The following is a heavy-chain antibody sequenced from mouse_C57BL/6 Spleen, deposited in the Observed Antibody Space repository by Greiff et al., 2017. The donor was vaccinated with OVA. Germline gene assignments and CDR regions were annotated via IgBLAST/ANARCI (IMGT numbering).Heavy chain of an antibody. V-gene: IGHV1-50*01. Sequence: QVQLQQPGAELVKPGASVKLSCKASGYTFTSYWMQWVKQRPGQGLEWIGEIDPSDSYTNYNPKFKGKATLTVDTSSSTAYMQLSSLTSEDSAVYYCARRDDYGFAYWGQGTLVTVSA. CDR1: GYTFTSYW. D-gene: IGHD2-4*01. CDR2: IDPSDSYT. CDR3: ARRDDYGFAY. J-gene: IGHJ3*01.